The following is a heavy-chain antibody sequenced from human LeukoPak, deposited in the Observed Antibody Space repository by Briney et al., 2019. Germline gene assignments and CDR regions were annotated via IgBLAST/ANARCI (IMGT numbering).Heavy chain of an antibody. D-gene: IGHD3-3*01. J-gene: IGHJ4*02. V-gene: IGHV1-18*01. Sequence: ASVKVSCKASGYTFTSYGIIWVRQAPGQGLEWMGWISAYNGNTNYAQKLQGRVTMTTDTSTSTAYMELRSLRSDDTAVYYCARPIDYDFWSGPGGLDYWGQGTLVTVSS. CDR1: GYTFTSYG. CDR3: ARPIDYDFWSGPGGLDY. CDR2: ISAYNGNT.